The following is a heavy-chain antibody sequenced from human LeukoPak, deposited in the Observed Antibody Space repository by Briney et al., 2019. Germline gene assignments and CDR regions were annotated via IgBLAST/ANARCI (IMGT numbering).Heavy chain of an antibody. V-gene: IGHV3-9*01. Sequence: GRSLRLSCAASGFTFDDYAMHWVRQAPGKGLEWVSGISWNSGSIGYADSVKGRFTISRDNAKNSLYLQMNSLRAEDTALYYCAKDTPPGNWGQGTLVTVSS. CDR1: GFTFDDYA. CDR2: ISWNSGSI. J-gene: IGHJ4*02. CDR3: AKDTPPGN. D-gene: IGHD1-26*01.